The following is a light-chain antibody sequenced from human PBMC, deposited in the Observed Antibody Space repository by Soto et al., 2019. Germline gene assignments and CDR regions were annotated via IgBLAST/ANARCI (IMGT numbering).Light chain of an antibody. Sequence: QSVLTQPASVSGSPGQSITISCTGTISVVGGYNYVSWYQQHPGKAPKLMIFDVSNRPSGVSNRFSGSKSGYTAPLTISGLQAEDEADYYCSSYTSSSTYVFGTGTKVTVL. CDR1: ISVVGGYNY. J-gene: IGLJ1*01. V-gene: IGLV2-14*03. CDR2: DVS. CDR3: SSYTSSSTYV.